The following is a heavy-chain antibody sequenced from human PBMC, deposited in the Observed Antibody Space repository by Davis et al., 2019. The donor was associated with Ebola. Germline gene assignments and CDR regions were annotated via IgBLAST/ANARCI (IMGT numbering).Heavy chain of an antibody. CDR3: ARDGHGSGLDY. J-gene: IGHJ4*02. CDR1: GFTFSSYW. Sequence: GESLKISCAASGFTFSSYWMSWVRQAPGKGLEWVSTISGSGASTYYADSVKGRFTISRDNSKNTLYLQMNSLRAEDTAVYYCARDGHGSGLDYWGQGTLVTVSS. V-gene: IGHV3-23*01. D-gene: IGHD2-2*03. CDR2: ISGSGAST.